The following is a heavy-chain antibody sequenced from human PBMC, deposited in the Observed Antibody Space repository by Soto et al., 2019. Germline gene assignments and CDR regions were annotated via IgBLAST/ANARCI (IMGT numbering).Heavy chain of an antibody. Sequence: SETLSLTCAVYGGSFSGYDWSWIRQPPGKGLEWIGEINHSGSTNYNPSLKSRVTISVDTSKNQFSLKLSSVTAADTAVYYCARSYYDLWSGSYYYYMDVWGKGTTVTVSS. CDR1: GGSFSGYD. J-gene: IGHJ6*03. V-gene: IGHV4-34*01. CDR2: INHSGST. CDR3: ARSYYDLWSGSYYYYMDV. D-gene: IGHD3-3*01.